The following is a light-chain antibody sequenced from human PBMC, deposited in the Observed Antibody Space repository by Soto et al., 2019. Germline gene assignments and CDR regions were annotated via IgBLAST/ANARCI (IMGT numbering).Light chain of an antibody. J-gene: IGLJ2*01. CDR2: DVS. Sequence: QSVLTQPPSVSGSPGQSVTISCTGTSSDVGGYNYVSWYQQHPGKAPKLMIYDVSKRPSGVPDRFSGSKSGNTASLTFSGLQAEDEADYYCCSYAGSYHVVFGGGTKLTVL. CDR1: SSDVGGYNY. CDR3: CSYAGSYHVV. V-gene: IGLV2-11*01.